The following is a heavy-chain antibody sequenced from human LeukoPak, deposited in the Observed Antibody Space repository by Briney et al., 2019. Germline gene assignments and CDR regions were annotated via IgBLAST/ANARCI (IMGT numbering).Heavy chain of an antibody. D-gene: IGHD3-10*01. CDR1: GGPISSGGYY. V-gene: IGHV4-31*03. CDR2: IHYSGST. CDR3: ARAEFTVVRGVIVDH. Sequence: SETLSLTCSLSGGPISSGGYYWGWIRQHPGEGLEWIGYIHYSGSTHYNPSLKSRLTISPDTSKHQFSLRLSSVTAADTAVYYCARAEFTVVRGVIVDHWGQGTLVTVSS. J-gene: IGHJ5*02.